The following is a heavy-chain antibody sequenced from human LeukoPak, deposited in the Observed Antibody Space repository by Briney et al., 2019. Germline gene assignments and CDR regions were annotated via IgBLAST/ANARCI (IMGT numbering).Heavy chain of an antibody. CDR2: ISSSSSTI. V-gene: IGHV3-48*02. J-gene: IGHJ5*02. CDR1: GFTFSSYS. Sequence: GGSLRLSCAASGFTFSSYSMNWVRQAPGKGLEWVSYISSSSSTIYYADSVKGRFTISRDNAKNSLYLQMNSLRDEDTAVYYCARDQQSQGGDWFDPWGQGTLVTVSS. CDR3: ARDQQSQGGDWFDP. D-gene: IGHD2-21*01.